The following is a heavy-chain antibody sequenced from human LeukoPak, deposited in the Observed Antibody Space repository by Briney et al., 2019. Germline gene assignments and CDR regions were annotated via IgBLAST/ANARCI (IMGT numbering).Heavy chain of an antibody. J-gene: IGHJ5*02. V-gene: IGHV3-21*01. CDR2: LSTSGSYI. CDR3: ARGSYDFAYDP. CDR1: GIIVIEFD. Sequence: GGSLRLSCAASGIIVIEFDMNWVRQAPGKGLEWVSYLSTSGSYIHYADSVKGRFTISRDAGKNSLYLQLDSLTVEDTAVYFCARGSYDFAYDPWGQGTLVTVSS. D-gene: IGHD3/OR15-3a*01.